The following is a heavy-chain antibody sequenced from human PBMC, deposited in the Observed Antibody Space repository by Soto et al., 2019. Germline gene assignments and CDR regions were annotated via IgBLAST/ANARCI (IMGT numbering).Heavy chain of an antibody. CDR2: IIPIFGTA. Sequence: SVKVSCKASGGTFSSYAISWVRQAPGQGLEWMGGIIPIFGTANYAQKFQGRVTITADESTSTAYMELSSLRSEDTAVYYCASYHRVYPPTKPRFQHWGQATLGTGSS. V-gene: IGHV1-69*13. CDR1: GGTFSSYA. D-gene: IGHD2-8*01. CDR3: ASYHRVYPPTKPRFQH. J-gene: IGHJ1*01.